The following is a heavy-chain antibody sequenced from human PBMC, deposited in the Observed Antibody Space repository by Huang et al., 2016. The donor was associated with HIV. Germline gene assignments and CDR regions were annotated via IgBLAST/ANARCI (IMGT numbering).Heavy chain of an antibody. V-gene: IGHV4-34*01. CDR1: VGSFTGYY. J-gene: IGHJ4*02. CDR2: IEQSGST. CDR3: ASGPHSARTLDF. Sequence: VQLQQWGAGLLKPSETLSLTCAVYVGSFTGYYWCWFRHPPGQGLGWMGEIEQSGSTNYNPSLKRRVTMSVDTSKNQFSLKLISVTAADTAMYYGASGPHSARTLDFWGQGTLVTVSS. D-gene: IGHD6-6*01.